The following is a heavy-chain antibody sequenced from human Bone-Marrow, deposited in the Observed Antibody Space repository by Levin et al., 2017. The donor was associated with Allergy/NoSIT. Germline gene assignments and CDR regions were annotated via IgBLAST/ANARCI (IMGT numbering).Heavy chain of an antibody. D-gene: IGHD1-1*01. CDR3: ARLYSALEPFDV. V-gene: IGHV5-51*01. CDR1: GYSFTSLW. Sequence: GESLKISCKGSGYSFTSLWIGWVRQIPGKGLEWMGIIYPGDSSDSYTKYSPSFQGQVTISADKSISTAYLQWSSLKASDSAMYYCARLYSALEPFDVWGQGTMVTVSS. CDR2: IYPGDSSDSYT. J-gene: IGHJ3*01.